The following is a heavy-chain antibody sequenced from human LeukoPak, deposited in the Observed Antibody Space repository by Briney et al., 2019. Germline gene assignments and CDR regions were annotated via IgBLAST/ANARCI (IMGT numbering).Heavy chain of an antibody. D-gene: IGHD2-2*02. CDR3: AKPEYCSSTSCYRDPYFDY. CDR2: ISGSGGST. CDR1: GFTFSSYA. Sequence: GGSLRLSCAASGFTFSSYAMSWVRQAPGKGLEWVSAISGSGGSTYYADSVKGRFTISRDNSKNTLYLQVNSLRAEDTAVYYCAKPEYCSSTSCYRDPYFDYWGQGTLVTVSS. J-gene: IGHJ4*02. V-gene: IGHV3-23*01.